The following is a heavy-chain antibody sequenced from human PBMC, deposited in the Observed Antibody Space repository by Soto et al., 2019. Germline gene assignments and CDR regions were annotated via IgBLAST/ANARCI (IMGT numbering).Heavy chain of an antibody. CDR2: IYWNDDK. V-gene: IGHV2-5*01. J-gene: IGHJ5*02. Sequence: SGPTLVNPTQTLTLTCTFSGFSLSTSGVGVGWIRQPPGKALEWLALIYWNDDKRYSPSLKSRLTITKDTSKNQVVLTMTNMDPVDTVTYYCAQMGIAAAGHGDWFDPWGQGTLVTVSS. D-gene: IGHD6-13*01. CDR3: AQMGIAAAGHGDWFDP. CDR1: GFSLSTSGVG.